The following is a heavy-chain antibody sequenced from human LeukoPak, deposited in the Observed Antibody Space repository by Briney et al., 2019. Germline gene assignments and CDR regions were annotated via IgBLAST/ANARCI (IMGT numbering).Heavy chain of an antibody. CDR3: ARQGRKWELLNRRETLDY. CDR1: GYSFTNYW. J-gene: IGHJ4*02. D-gene: IGHD1-26*01. V-gene: IGHV5-51*01. CDR2: IYPGDSDT. Sequence: NPGESLKISCKGSGYSFTNYWIGWVRQMPGKGLEWMGIIYPGDSDTRYSPSFQGQVTISADKSFSTAYLQWSSLKASDTAMYYCARQGRKWELLNRRETLDYWGQGTRVTVSS.